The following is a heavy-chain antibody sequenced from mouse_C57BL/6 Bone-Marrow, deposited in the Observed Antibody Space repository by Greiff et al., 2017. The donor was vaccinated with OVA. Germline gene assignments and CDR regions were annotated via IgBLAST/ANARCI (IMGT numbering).Heavy chain of an antibody. CDR2: IYPGDGDT. CDR3: AGLLLRRGDYYAMDY. V-gene: IGHV1-80*01. CDR1: GYAFSSYW. D-gene: IGHD1-1*01. Sequence: VQLQQSGAELVKPGASVKISCKASGYAFSSYWMNWVKQRPGKGLEWIGQIYPGDGDTNYNGKFKGKATLTADKSSSTAYMQLSSLTSEDSAVYVCAGLLLRRGDYYAMDYWGQGTSVTVSS. J-gene: IGHJ4*01.